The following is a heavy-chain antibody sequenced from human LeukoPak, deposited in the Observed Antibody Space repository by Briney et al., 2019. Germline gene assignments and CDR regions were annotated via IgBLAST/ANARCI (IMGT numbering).Heavy chain of an antibody. J-gene: IGHJ5*02. CDR3: ARDMPGYSSSWYSGGGWFDP. Sequence: GGSLRLSCAASGFTFSSYSMNWVRQAPGKGLEWVSSISGSSSYIYYADSVKGRFTISRDNAKNSLYLQMNSLRAEDTAVYYCARDMPGYSSSWYSGGGWFDPWGQGTLVTVSS. V-gene: IGHV3-21*01. CDR2: ISGSSSYI. D-gene: IGHD6-13*01. CDR1: GFTFSSYS.